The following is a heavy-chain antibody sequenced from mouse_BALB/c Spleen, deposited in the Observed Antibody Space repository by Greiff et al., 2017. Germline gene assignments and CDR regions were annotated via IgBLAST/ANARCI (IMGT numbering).Heavy chain of an antibody. CDR3: AREGAHYYGYGDY. D-gene: IGHD1-2*01. CDR2: ISTYYGDA. J-gene: IGHJ2*01. V-gene: IGHV1S137*01. CDR1: GYTFTDYA. Sequence: QVQLKESGAELVRPGVSVKISCKGSGYTFTDYAMHWVKQSHAKSLEWIGVISTYYGDASYNQKFKGKATMTVDKSSSTAYMELARLTSEDSAIYYCAREGAHYYGYGDYWGQGTTLTVSS.